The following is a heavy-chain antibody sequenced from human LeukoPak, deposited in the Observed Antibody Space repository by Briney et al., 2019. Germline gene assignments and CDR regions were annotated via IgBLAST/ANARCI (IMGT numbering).Heavy chain of an antibody. CDR3: ARPIAAAVFSAFHI. CDR1: GYRFTTYW. Sequence: GESLKFSCKASGYRFTTYWIAWVRQMPGKGLGWMGIIYPGDSDTRYSPSFQGQVTISADKSISTAYLQWSSLKASDTAMYYCARPIAAAVFSAFHIWGQGTMVTVSS. D-gene: IGHD6-13*01. V-gene: IGHV5-51*01. CDR2: IYPGDSDT. J-gene: IGHJ3*02.